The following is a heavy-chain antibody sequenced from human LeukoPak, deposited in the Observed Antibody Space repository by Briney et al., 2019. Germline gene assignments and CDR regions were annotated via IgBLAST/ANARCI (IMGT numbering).Heavy chain of an antibody. CDR3: ATRRTGDRWVFTYYFDY. D-gene: IGHD7-27*01. CDR2: FDPEDGET. V-gene: IGHV1-24*01. J-gene: IGHJ4*02. Sequence: ASVKVSCKVSGYTLTELSMHWVRQAPGKGLEWMGGFDPEDGETIYAQKFQGGVTMTEDTSTDTAYMELSSLRSEDTAVYYCATRRTGDRWVFTYYFDYWGQGTLVTVSS. CDR1: GYTLTELS.